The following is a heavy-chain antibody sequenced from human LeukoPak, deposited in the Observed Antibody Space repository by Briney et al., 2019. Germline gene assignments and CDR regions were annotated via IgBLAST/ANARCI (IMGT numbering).Heavy chain of an antibody. Sequence: GESLKISCKGSGYSFTSYWIGWVRQMPGKGLERMGIIYPGDSDTRYSPSFQGQVTISADKSISTAYLQWSSLKASDTAMYYCARLVGATIDHYYYMDVWGKGTTVTVSS. CDR1: GYSFTSYW. CDR2: IYPGDSDT. D-gene: IGHD1-26*01. V-gene: IGHV5-51*01. J-gene: IGHJ6*03. CDR3: ARLVGATIDHYYYMDV.